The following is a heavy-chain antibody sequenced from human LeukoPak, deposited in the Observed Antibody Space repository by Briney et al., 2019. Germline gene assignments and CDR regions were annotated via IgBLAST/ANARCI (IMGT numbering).Heavy chain of an antibody. CDR1: GGSISSGGYY. Sequence: PSETLSLTCTVSGGSISSGGYYWSWIRQHPGKGLEWVGYIHYSGDTYYSPSLKSRLTISVDTSKNQFSLRLRSVTAADTAVYYCARVVAYDSTGYYLYYFDYWGQGTLVTVAA. J-gene: IGHJ4*02. CDR3: ARVVAYDSTGYYLYYFDY. CDR2: IHYSGDT. D-gene: IGHD3-22*01. V-gene: IGHV4-31*03.